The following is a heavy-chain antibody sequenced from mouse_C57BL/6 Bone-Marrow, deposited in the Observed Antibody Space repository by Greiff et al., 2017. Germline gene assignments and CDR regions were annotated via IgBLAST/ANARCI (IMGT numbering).Heavy chain of an antibody. CDR1: GYTFTSYT. Sequence: VKLMESGAELARPGASVKMSCKASGYTFTSYTMHWVKQRPGQGLEWIGYINPSSGYTKYNQKFKDKATLTADKSSSTAYMQLSSLTSEDSAVYYCARQQVFDVWGTGTTVTVSS. CDR2: INPSSGYT. J-gene: IGHJ1*03. CDR3: ARQQVFDV. V-gene: IGHV1-4*01.